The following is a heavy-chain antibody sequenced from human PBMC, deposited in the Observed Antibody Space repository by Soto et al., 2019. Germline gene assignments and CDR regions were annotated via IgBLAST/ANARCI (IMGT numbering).Heavy chain of an antibody. CDR3: AKETVFTAVEDN. J-gene: IGHJ4*02. CDR2: INPSGGST. Sequence: ASVTVSCKASGYTFTSYGISWVRQAPGQGLEWMGMINPSGGSTSYAQKFQGRVTMTRDTSTSTVYMELSSLRSEDTAVYYCAKETVFTAVEDNWGQGTLVTVSS. V-gene: IGHV1-46*01. CDR1: GYTFTSYG. D-gene: IGHD3-10*02.